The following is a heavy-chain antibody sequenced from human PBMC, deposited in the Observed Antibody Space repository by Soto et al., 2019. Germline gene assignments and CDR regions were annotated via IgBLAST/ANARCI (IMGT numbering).Heavy chain of an antibody. CDR1: GDSVSSNGAT. CDR2: TYYRSRWFN. Sequence: SQTLSLSCAISGDSVSSNGATWDGIGQSPSRGLEWLGRTYYRSRWFNDYAGSVKGRITINPDTSNNQFSLQLNSVTPDDTAVYYCARLIGDSWLDSWGQGTLVTVSS. D-gene: IGHD2-8*01. CDR3: ARLIGDSWLDS. J-gene: IGHJ5*01. V-gene: IGHV6-1*01.